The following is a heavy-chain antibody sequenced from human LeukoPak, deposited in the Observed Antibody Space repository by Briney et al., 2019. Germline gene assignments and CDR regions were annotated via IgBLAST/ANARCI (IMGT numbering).Heavy chain of an antibody. CDR3: ASGVGRTLRDY. CDR1: GFTISGWW. J-gene: IGHJ4*02. V-gene: IGHV3-74*03. D-gene: IGHD1-26*01. CDR2: IKTDGSST. Sequence: GGSLRLSYADSGFTISGWWMYWVRQAPGKGLEWVSRIKTDGSSTMYADSVEGRFTISRDNAKNTLYLQMNSLRVEDTAVYYCASGVGRTLRDYWGQGTLVTVSS.